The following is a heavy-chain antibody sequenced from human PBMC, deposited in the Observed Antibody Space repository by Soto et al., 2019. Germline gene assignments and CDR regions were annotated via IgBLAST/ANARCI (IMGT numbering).Heavy chain of an antibody. Sequence: GGSLRLSCAASGFTFSSYAMSWFRQAPGKGLEWVSAISGSGGSTYYADSVKGRFTISRDNSKNTLYLQMNSLRAEDTAVYYCALVVPAYYGMDVWGQGTTVTVSS. CDR3: ALVVPAYYGMDV. CDR2: ISGSGGST. CDR1: GFTFSSYA. D-gene: IGHD2-2*01. V-gene: IGHV3-23*01. J-gene: IGHJ6*02.